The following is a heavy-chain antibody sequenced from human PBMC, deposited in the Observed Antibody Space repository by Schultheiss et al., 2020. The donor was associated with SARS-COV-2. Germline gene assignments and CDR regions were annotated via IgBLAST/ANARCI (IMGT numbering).Heavy chain of an antibody. J-gene: IGHJ4*02. CDR3: ARDRGYGDYPSF. V-gene: IGHV3-23*01. CDR2: LSASDAST. D-gene: IGHD4-17*01. CDR1: GFTFGSYA. Sequence: GGSLRLSCVASGFTFGSYAMTWVRQAPGTGLEWVSTLSASDASTFYADSVKGRFTISRDISKNTLYLQMNSLRAEDTAVYYCARDRGYGDYPSFWGQGTLVTVSS.